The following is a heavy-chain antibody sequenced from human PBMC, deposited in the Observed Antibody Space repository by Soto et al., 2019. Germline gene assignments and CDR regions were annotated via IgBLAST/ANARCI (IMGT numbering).Heavy chain of an antibody. D-gene: IGHD3-3*01. CDR2: IDNSGNT. Sequence: SETLSLTCTVSGYSISSGSYWAWIRQPAGKGMEWIGRIDNSGNTNYNPSLKSRVTLSADTSRNQFSLRLNSVTAADTAVYYCARGGQDFWSGPFDYWGQGVLVTVSS. V-gene: IGHV4-38-2*02. CDR3: ARGGQDFWSGPFDY. CDR1: GYSISSGSY. J-gene: IGHJ4*02.